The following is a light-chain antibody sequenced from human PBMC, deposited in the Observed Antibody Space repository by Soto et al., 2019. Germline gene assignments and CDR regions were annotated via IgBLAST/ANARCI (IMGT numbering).Light chain of an antibody. Sequence: QSALTQPASVSGSPGQSITISCTGTSSDVGSYNLVSWYQHHPGKAPKLMIYEGSKWPSGVSNRFSGSKSGNTASLTISGLQAEDEADYYCCSYAGSTVFGGGTKLTVL. CDR1: SSDVGSYNL. V-gene: IGLV2-23*01. CDR2: EGS. J-gene: IGLJ2*01. CDR3: CSYAGSTV.